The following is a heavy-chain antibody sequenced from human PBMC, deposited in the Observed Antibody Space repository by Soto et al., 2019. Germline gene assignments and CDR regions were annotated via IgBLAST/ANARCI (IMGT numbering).Heavy chain of an antibody. D-gene: IGHD3-22*01. V-gene: IGHV3-11*01. Sequence: QVQLVESGGGLVKPGGSLRLSCAASGFTFSDYYMSWIRQAPGKGLEWVSYISSSGSTIYYADSVKGRFTISRDNAKNSLYMQMNSLRAEDTAVYYCARAMIVVVIKSWYFDLWGRGTLVTVSS. CDR3: ARAMIVVVIKSWYFDL. CDR2: ISSSGSTI. J-gene: IGHJ2*01. CDR1: GFTFSDYY.